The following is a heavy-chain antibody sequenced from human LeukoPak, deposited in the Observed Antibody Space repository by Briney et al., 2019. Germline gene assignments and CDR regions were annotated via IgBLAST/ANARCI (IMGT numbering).Heavy chain of an antibody. V-gene: IGHV5-51*01. CDR1: GYSFTSNW. D-gene: IGHD3-22*01. CDR2: IYPGDSDT. J-gene: IGHJ4*02. CDR3: ARVYYYDSSGSSLDY. Sequence: GESLKISCKGSGYSFTSNWIGWVRQMPGKGLEWMGIIYPGDSDTRYSPSFQGQVTISADKSISTAYLQWSSLKASDTAMYYCARVYYYDSSGSSLDYWGQGTLVTVSS.